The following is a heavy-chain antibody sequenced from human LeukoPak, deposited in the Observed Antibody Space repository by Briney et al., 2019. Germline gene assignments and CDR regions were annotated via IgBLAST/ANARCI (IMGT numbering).Heavy chain of an antibody. D-gene: IGHD1-1*01. Sequence: SDTKSLTCTVSGASISSTSYYWSWIRQPPGKGLEWIGSTYYRGTTYYNPSLKSRVTISVDTSKNQFSLKLSSVTAADTAVYYCARDWNRYAYWGQGTLVTVSS. CDR1: GASISSTSYY. CDR3: ARDWNRYAY. CDR2: TYYRGTT. V-gene: IGHV4-39*07. J-gene: IGHJ4*02.